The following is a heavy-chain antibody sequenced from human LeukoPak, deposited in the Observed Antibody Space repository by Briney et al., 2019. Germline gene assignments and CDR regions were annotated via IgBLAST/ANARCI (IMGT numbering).Heavy chain of an antibody. CDR3: AKANGAIFGVAGYFDY. D-gene: IGHD3-3*02. CDR1: GFSFRSYA. Sequence: GGSLRLSCAASGFSFRSYAMSWVRQAPGKGLEWVSAISGSGTNAYYADSVKGRFTISRDNSKNTLDLQMDSLRAEDTAVYYCAKANGAIFGVAGYFDYWGQGTLVTVSS. V-gene: IGHV3-23*01. CDR2: ISGSGTNA. J-gene: IGHJ4*02.